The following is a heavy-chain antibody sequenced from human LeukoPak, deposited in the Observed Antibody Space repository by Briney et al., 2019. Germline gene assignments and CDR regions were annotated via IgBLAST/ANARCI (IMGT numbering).Heavy chain of an antibody. CDR3: ARDWRYYYGMDV. J-gene: IGHJ6*02. V-gene: IGHV4-39*07. CDR1: GGSISSSSYY. D-gene: IGHD1-1*01. CDR2: IFYSGST. Sequence: SETLSLTCTVSGGSISSSSYYWGWIRQPPGKGLEWIGSIFYSGSTYYSPSLKSRVTISVDTSKNQLSLKLSSVTAADTAVYYCARDWRYYYGMDVWGQGTTVTVSS.